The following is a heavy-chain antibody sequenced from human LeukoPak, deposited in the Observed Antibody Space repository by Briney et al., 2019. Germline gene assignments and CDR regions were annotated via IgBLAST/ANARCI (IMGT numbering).Heavy chain of an antibody. J-gene: IGHJ3*02. D-gene: IGHD6-13*01. Sequence: GASVKVSCKASGYTFTSYGISWVRQAPGQGLEWMGWISAYDGNTNYAQKLQGRVTMTTDTSTSTAYMELRSLRSDDTAVYYCARASDSSSWYNAGAFDIWGQGTMVTVSS. CDR3: ARASDSSSWYNAGAFDI. V-gene: IGHV1-18*01. CDR2: ISAYDGNT. CDR1: GYTFTSYG.